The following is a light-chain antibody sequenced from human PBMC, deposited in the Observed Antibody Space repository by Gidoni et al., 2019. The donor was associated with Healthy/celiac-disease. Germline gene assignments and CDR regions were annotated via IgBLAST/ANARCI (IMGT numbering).Light chain of an antibody. CDR3: QQYGSSPRT. J-gene: IGKJ3*01. V-gene: IGKV3-20*01. CDR1: QSVSSSY. CDR2: GAS. Sequence: EIVLTQSPGTLSLSPGERATLSCRASQSVSSSYLAWYQQKPGQAPRLLIYGASSRATGIPDRFRGSGSGTDFTLTISRLEPEDFAVYYCQQYGSSPRTFGPXTKVDIK.